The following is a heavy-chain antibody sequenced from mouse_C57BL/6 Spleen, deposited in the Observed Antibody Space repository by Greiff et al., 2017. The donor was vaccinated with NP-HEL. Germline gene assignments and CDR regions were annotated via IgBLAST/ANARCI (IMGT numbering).Heavy chain of an antibody. CDR2: ISSGGSYT. CDR1: GFTFSSYG. V-gene: IGHV5-6*01. CDR3: ARQGGVVAPYYAMDY. D-gene: IGHD1-1*01. Sequence: EVQLVESGGDLVKPGGSLKLSCAASGFTFSSYGMSWVRQTPDKRLEWVATISSGGSYTYYPDSVKGRCTISRDNAKNTLYLQMSSLKSEDTAMYYCARQGGVVAPYYAMDYWGQGTSVTVSS. J-gene: IGHJ4*01.